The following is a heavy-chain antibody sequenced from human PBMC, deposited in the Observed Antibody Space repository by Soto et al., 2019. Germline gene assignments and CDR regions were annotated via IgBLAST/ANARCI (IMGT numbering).Heavy chain of an antibody. V-gene: IGHV2-5*02. D-gene: IGHD1-26*01. CDR1: GFSLTTDGEG. Sequence: QITLKESGYTLVKSTQTLTLTCTFSGFSLTTDGEGVGWVRQSPGEALEWLALIYWDDDERYSPSLNTRLTSTRDISRNQVVLVMTSMEPVDTGTYFCAHSRNLITEDAQVGDFDYWGQGT. CDR3: AHSRNLITEDAQVGDFDY. CDR2: IYWDDDE. J-gene: IGHJ4*02.